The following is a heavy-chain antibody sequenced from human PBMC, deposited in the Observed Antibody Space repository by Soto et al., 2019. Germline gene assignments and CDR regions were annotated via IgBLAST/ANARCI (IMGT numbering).Heavy chain of an antibody. Sequence: ASVKVSCKASGYTFTSYDINWVRQATGQGLEWMGWMNPNSGNTGYAQKFQGRVTMTRNTSISTAYMELSSPRSEDTAVYYCARAGRAFGGAFDIWGQGTMVTVSS. CDR2: MNPNSGNT. V-gene: IGHV1-8*01. D-gene: IGHD3-10*01. CDR3: ARAGRAFGGAFDI. CDR1: GYTFTSYD. J-gene: IGHJ3*02.